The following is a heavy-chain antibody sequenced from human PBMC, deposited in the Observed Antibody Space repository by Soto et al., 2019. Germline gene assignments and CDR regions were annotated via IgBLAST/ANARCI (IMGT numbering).Heavy chain of an antibody. Sequence: GGSLRLSCADSGFTFSTYALSWVRQAPGKGLEWVSAINERGGSTYYTDSVKGRFTISRDNSKNTLYLQMNSLRAEDTALYYCAKDKSGTTAFDIWGQGTMVTVSS. CDR3: AKDKSGTTAFDI. J-gene: IGHJ3*02. CDR1: GFTFSTYA. V-gene: IGHV3-23*01. D-gene: IGHD1-1*01. CDR2: INERGGST.